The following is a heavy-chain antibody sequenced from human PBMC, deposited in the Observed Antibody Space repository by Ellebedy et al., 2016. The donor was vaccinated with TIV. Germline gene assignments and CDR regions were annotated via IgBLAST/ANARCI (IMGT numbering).Heavy chain of an antibody. D-gene: IGHD3-10*01. CDR1: GFTFSSYA. J-gene: IGHJ4*02. CDR2: ISGSGGST. V-gene: IGHV3-23*01. Sequence: GGSLRLSXVASGFTFSSYAMSWVRQAPGKGLEWVSAISGSGGSTYYADSVKGRFTISRDNSKNTLYLQMNSLRAEDTAVYYCARYTANGLWFEPFDYWGQGTLVTVSS. CDR3: ARYTANGLWFEPFDY.